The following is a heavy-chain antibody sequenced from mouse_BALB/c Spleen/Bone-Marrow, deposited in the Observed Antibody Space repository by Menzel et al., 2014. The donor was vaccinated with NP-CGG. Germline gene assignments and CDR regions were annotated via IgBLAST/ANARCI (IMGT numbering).Heavy chain of an antibody. V-gene: IGHV14-3*02. CDR2: FDPTNGNP. Sequence: EVQLQQSGAELVKLGASVKLSCTASGFNIKDTHLHWVQQRPEQGLEWIGRFDPTNGNPKYDPKFQGKATITVDTSSNTAYLQLSSLTSEDTAVYYCASYDGSRFAYWGQGTLVTVSA. D-gene: IGHD2-3*01. J-gene: IGHJ3*01. CDR1: GFNIKDTH. CDR3: ASYDGSRFAY.